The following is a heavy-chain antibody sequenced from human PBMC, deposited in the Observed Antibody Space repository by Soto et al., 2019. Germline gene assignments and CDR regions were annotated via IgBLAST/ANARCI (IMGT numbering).Heavy chain of an antibody. CDR3: TTDGGADYYGSGSIDAFDI. CDR2: IKSKTDGGTT. D-gene: IGHD3-10*01. CDR1: GFTFSNAW. J-gene: IGHJ3*02. Sequence: GGSLRLSCAASGFTFSNAWMSWVRQAPGKGLEWVGRIKSKTDGGTTDYAAPVKGRFTISRDDSKNTLYLQMNSRKTEDTAVYYCTTDGGADYYGSGSIDAFDIWGQGTMVTVSS. V-gene: IGHV3-15*01.